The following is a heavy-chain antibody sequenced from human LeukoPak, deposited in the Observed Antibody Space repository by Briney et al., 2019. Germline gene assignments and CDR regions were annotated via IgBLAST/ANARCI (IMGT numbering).Heavy chain of an antibody. CDR3: AIVGSGWVFDY. CDR2: ISGSGGST. CDR1: GFTFSSYA. V-gene: IGHV3-23*01. Sequence: GGSLRLSCAASGFTFSSYAMSWVRQAPGKGLEWVSAISGSGGSTYYADSVKGRFTISRDNSKSTLYLQMNSLRAEDTAVYYCAIVGSGWVFDYWGQGTLVTVSS. D-gene: IGHD6-19*01. J-gene: IGHJ4*02.